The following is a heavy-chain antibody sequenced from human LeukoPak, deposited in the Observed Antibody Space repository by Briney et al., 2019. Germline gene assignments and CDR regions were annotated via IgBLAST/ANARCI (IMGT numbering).Heavy chain of an antibody. CDR2: INNDGGST. CDR3: ARTPYYYGMDV. D-gene: IGHD3-10*01. J-gene: IGHJ6*02. CDR1: GFTSSYFW. Sequence: GGSLRLSCAASGFTSSYFWLHWVRQAPGKGLVWVSRINNDGGSTSYADSVKGRFTISRDNAKNTLSLQMNSLRAEDTAVYYCARTPYYYGMDVWGQGTTVTVSS. V-gene: IGHV3-74*01.